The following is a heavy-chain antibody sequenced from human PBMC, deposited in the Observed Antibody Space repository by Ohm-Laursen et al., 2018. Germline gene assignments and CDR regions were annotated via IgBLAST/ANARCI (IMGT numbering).Heavy chain of an antibody. CDR2: RNYSSKWVY. Sequence: SVTLSCTCAISGDSVYSDRGAWNWIGQGPSRGLEWLGRRNYSSKWVYDYAVSLKSRITITPDTSKNQFSLQLNSVTPEDSAVYYCSRGQRNYYAMDVWGQGTTVTVSS. V-gene: IGHV6-1*01. D-gene: IGHD1-1*01. CDR1: GDSVYSDRGA. CDR3: SRGQRNYYAMDV. J-gene: IGHJ6*02.